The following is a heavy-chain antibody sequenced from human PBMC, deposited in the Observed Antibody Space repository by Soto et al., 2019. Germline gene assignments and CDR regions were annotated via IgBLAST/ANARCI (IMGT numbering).Heavy chain of an antibody. D-gene: IGHD3-10*01. CDR3: ALGSETHYGSGSLEY. CDR1: GFTFSSYA. V-gene: IGHV3-64*01. J-gene: IGHJ4*02. Sequence: EVQLVESGGGLVQPGGSLRLSCAASGFTFSSYAMHWVRQAPGRGLEYVSLISSNGGDTYYANSVKGRFTISRDNSKNTLYLQMGSLRAEDMAVYYCALGSETHYGSGSLEYWGQGTLVTVSS. CDR2: ISSNGGDT.